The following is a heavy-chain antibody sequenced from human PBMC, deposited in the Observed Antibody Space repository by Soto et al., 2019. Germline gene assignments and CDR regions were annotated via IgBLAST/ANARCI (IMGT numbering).Heavy chain of an antibody. V-gene: IGHV3-30*18. D-gene: IGHD4-17*01. J-gene: IGHJ6*02. CDR3: AKDSKITVTTSSGYYGMDV. CDR1: GFTFSSYG. Sequence: GGSLRLSCAASGFTFSSYGMHWVRQAPGKGLEWVAVISYDGSNKYYADSVKGRFTISRDNSKNTLYLQMNSLRAEDTAVYYCAKDSKITVTTSSGYYGMDVWGQGTTVTV. CDR2: ISYDGSNK.